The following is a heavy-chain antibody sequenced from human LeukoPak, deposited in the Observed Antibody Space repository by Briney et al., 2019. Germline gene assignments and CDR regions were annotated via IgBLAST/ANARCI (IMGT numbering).Heavy chain of an antibody. V-gene: IGHV1-2*02. D-gene: IGHD2-15*01. Sequence: ASVKVSCKASGYSFTGDYIHWVRQAPGQGLEWMGWINPNSGDTKNAQKFQGRVTMTRDTSIRTAYMELSRLRSDDTAVYYCARDGEVGYSRAYYYYYVDVWGKGTTVTVSS. CDR3: ARDGEVGYSRAYYYYYVDV. CDR1: GYSFTGDY. CDR2: INPNSGDT. J-gene: IGHJ6*03.